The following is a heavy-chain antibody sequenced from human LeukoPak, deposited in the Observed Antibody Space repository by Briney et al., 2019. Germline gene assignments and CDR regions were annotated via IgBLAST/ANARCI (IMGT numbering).Heavy chain of an antibody. CDR3: AGGYYYDSSGYYAY. D-gene: IGHD3-22*01. CDR1: GYSFTSYW. V-gene: IGHV5-51*01. Sequence: GESLKISCKGSGYSFTSYWIGWVRQMPGKGLEWMGIVYPGDSDTRYSPPFRGQVTISADKSISTAYLQWSSLKASDTAMYYCAGGYYYDSSGYYAYWGQGTLVTVSS. CDR2: VYPGDSDT. J-gene: IGHJ4*02.